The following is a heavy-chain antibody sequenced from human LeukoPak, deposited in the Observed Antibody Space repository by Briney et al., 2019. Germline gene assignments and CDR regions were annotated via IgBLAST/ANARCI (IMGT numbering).Heavy chain of an antibody. D-gene: IGHD6-19*01. CDR3: AKAGGDSSGWFDY. V-gene: IGHV3-30*18. CDR2: ISYDGSNK. J-gene: IGHJ4*02. Sequence: GGSLRLSCAASGFTFSSYCMHWVRQAPGKGLEWVAVISYDGSNKYYADSVKGRFTISRDNSKNTLYLQMNSLRAEDTAVYYCAKAGGDSSGWFDYWGQGTLVTVSS. CDR1: GFTFSSYC.